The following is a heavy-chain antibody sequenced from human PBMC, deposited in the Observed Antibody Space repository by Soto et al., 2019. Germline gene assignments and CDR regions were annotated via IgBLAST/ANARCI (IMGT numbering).Heavy chain of an antibody. CDR2: FDPEDGET. Sequence: QVQLVQSGAEVKKPGASVKVSCKVSGYTLTELSMHWVRQAPGKGLEWMGHFDPEDGETIYAQKFQGRVTMTEDTSTDTAYMELSSLRSEDTAVYCCATDRIVSDFWGGYPVSFDYWGQGTLVTVSS. CDR3: ATDRIVSDFWGGYPVSFDY. D-gene: IGHD3-3*01. V-gene: IGHV1-24*01. J-gene: IGHJ4*02. CDR1: GYTLTELS.